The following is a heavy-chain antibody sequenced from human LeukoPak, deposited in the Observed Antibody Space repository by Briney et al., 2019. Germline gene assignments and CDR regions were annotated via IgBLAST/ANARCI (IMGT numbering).Heavy chain of an antibody. D-gene: IGHD6-19*01. CDR3: ARGRGSSGWWNNWFDP. V-gene: IGHV1-8*03. J-gene: IGHJ5*02. CDR1: GYTFTSYD. Sequence: ASVKVSCKASGYTFTSYDINWVRQATGQGLEWMGWMNPNSGNTGYAQTFQGRVTITRNTSISTAYMELSSLRSGDTAVYYCARGRGSSGWWNNWFDPWGQGTLVTVSS. CDR2: MNPNSGNT.